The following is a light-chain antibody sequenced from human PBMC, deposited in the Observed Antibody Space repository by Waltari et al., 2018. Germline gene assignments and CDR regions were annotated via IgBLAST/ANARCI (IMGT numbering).Light chain of an antibody. CDR3: PQQVNLPGP. CDR1: QDITNY. CDR2: DES. Sequence: DIQMTQSPSSLSASVGYRVTITCQASQDITNYLNGYQQKQWKAPKLLICDESHLETGVPLRFSGSESVADFTCTICGRRPEGIAAYDGPQQVNLPGPFGAGTTVEI. J-gene: IGKJ4*02. V-gene: IGKV1-33*01.